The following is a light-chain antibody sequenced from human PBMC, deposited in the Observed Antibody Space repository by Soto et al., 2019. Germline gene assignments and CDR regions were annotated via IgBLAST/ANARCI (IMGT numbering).Light chain of an antibody. V-gene: IGLV2-14*01. CDR2: EVT. CDR3: SSYTNINTRACV. CDR1: DSDVGGYNY. Sequence: QSALTQPASVSGSPGQSITISCTGTDSDVGGYNYVSWYQQHPGKAPKLIIYEVTDRPSGVSNRFSGSKSGNTASLTISGPQAEDEAEYYCSSYTNINTRACVFGTGTKLTVL. J-gene: IGLJ1*01.